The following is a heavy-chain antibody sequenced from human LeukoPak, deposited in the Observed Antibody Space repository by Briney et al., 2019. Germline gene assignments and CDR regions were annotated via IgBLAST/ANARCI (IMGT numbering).Heavy chain of an antibody. CDR1: GFTFSSYS. V-gene: IGHV3-21*01. CDR3: ARDRGSSGWDLLFDP. J-gene: IGHJ5*02. CDR2: ISSSSSYI. Sequence: GGSLRLSCAASGFTFSSYSMNWVRQAPGKGLEWVSSISSSSSYIYYADSVKGRFTISRDNAKNSLYLQMNSLRAEDTAVYYCARDRGSSGWDLLFDPWGQGTLVTVSS. D-gene: IGHD6-19*01.